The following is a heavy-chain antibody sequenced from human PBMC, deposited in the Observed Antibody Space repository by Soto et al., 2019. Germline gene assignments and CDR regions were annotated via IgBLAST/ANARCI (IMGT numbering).Heavy chain of an antibody. CDR1: GFTFSSYA. CDR3: ARDITTVTTYFDY. Sequence: QVQLVESGGGVVQPGRSLRLSCAASGFTFSSYAMHWVRQAPGKGLEWVAVISYDGSNKYYADSVKGRFTISRDNSKNTLYLQMNSLRAEDTAVYYCARDITTVTTYFDYWGQGTLVTVSS. V-gene: IGHV3-30-3*01. D-gene: IGHD4-4*01. J-gene: IGHJ4*02. CDR2: ISYDGSNK.